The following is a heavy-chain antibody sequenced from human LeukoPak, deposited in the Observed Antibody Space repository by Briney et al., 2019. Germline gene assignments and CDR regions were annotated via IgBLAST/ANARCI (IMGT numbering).Heavy chain of an antibody. V-gene: IGHV4-34*01. Sequence: SETLSLTCGVYDGSLSDYLWSWIRQPPGKGLEWIGEINHSGSTNYNPSLKSRVIILLDTSKNQFSLKLSSVTAADTAVYYCARDTIRYSSSWYRNTYYFDYWGQGTLVTVSS. CDR2: INHSGST. J-gene: IGHJ4*02. CDR3: ARDTIRYSSSWYRNTYYFDY. CDR1: DGSLSDYL. D-gene: IGHD6-13*01.